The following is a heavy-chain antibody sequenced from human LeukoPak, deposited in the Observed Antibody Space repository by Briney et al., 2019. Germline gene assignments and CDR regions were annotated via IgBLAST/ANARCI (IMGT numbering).Heavy chain of an antibody. D-gene: IGHD3-22*01. Sequence: PGGSLRLSCAASGFTFSSYWMSWVRQAPGKGLEWVANIKQDGSEKYYVDSVKGRFTISRDNAKNSLYLQMNSLRAEDTAVYYCARGSGDSSGVTRLNLDYWGQGTLVTVSS. CDR1: GFTFSSYW. CDR3: ARGSGDSSGVTRLNLDY. CDR2: IKQDGSEK. J-gene: IGHJ4*02. V-gene: IGHV3-7*01.